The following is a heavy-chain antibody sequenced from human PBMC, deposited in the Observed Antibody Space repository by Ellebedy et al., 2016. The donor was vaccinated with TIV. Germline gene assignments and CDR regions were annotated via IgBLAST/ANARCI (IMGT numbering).Heavy chain of an antibody. D-gene: IGHD6-19*01. CDR3: AEGRSGWYYFDY. Sequence: SQTLSLTCGVYGGSFSGYYWSWIRQPPGKGLEWIGEINLSGRTNYNPSLDKGRVTISVDTSKNQFSLRLSSVTAADTAMYYCAEGRSGWYYFDYWGQGTLVTVSS. V-gene: IGHV4-34*01. CDR2: INLSGRT. J-gene: IGHJ4*02. CDR1: GGSFSGYY.